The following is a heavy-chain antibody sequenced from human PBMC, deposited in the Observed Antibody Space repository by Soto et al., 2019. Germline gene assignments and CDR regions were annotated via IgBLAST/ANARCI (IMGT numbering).Heavy chain of an antibody. D-gene: IGHD6-13*01. CDR1: GDSLSSGDYY. CDR2: ISYRGST. CDR3: ARDRMAADATEVAFDF. J-gene: IGHJ3*01. Sequence: PSETQSVTCTVSGDSLSSGDYYWSWISQPPGKGLEWIATISYRGSTSYNPSLKSRVTLSLDASKNQFSLRLSSVTAADTAVYYCARDRMAADATEVAFDFWGQGTMVTVSS. V-gene: IGHV4-61*08.